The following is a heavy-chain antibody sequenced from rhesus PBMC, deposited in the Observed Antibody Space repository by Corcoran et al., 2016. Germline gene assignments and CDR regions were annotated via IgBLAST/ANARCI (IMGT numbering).Heavy chain of an antibody. CDR2: ISGSGGST. D-gene: IGHD2-15*01. V-gene: IGHV4-173*01. J-gene: IGHJ4*01. CDR1: GGSIRGTW. CDR3: ASTLGPPYFDY. Sequence: QLQLQESGPGLVKPSETLSLTCAVSGGSIRGTWWSWIRQPPGKGLEWIGRISGSGGSTSYNPSLKSRVTISTDTSKNQLSLKLISVTAADTAVYYCASTLGPPYFDYWGQGVLVTVSS.